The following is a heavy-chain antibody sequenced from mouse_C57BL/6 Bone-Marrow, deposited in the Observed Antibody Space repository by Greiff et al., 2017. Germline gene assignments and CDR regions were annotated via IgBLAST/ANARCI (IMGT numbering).Heavy chain of an antibody. CDR1: GYTFTSYW. CDR2: IYPGNSDT. D-gene: IGHD3-2*02. Sequence: DVQLQESGTVLARPGASVKMSCKTSGYTFTSYWMHWVKQRPGQGLEWIGAIYPGNSDTSYNQKFKGKAKLTADTSASTAYMELSSLTNEDSAVSYCTRATAQGDWLAYWGQGTLVTVSA. J-gene: IGHJ3*01. V-gene: IGHV1-5*01. CDR3: TRATAQGDWLAY.